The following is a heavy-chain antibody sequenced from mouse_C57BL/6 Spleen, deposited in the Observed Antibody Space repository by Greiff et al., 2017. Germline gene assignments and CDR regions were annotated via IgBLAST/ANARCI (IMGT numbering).Heavy chain of an antibody. J-gene: IGHJ3*01. CDR3: TRGDDYPFAY. CDR2: ISSGGDYI. V-gene: IGHV5-9-1*02. D-gene: IGHD2-4*01. CDR1: GFTFSGCA. Sequence: EVQLVESGEGLVKPGGSLKLSCAASGFTFSGCAMSWVRQTPEKRLEWVAYISSGGDYIYYADTVKGRFTISRDNARNTLYLQMSSLKSEDTAMYYCTRGDDYPFAYWGQGTLVTVSA.